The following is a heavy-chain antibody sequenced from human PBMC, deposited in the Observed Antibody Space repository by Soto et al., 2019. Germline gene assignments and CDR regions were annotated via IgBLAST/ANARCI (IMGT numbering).Heavy chain of an antibody. CDR1: GGSISSGGYY. V-gene: IGHV4-31*03. CDR2: IYYSGST. CDR3: ARDPYDSKSRGLV. Sequence: QVQLQESGPGLVKPSQNLSLTCTVSGGSISSGGYYWSWIRQHPGKDLEWIGYIYYSGSTYYNPSLKSRVTISADTSKNQFSLKLSSVTASDTAVYYCARDPYDSKSRGLVWRQGTMVTVSS. J-gene: IGHJ3*01. D-gene: IGHD3-22*01.